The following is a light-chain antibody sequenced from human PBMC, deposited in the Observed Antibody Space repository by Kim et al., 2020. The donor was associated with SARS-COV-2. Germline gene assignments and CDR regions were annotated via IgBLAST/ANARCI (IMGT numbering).Light chain of an antibody. CDR2: KAS. CDR3: QQYSNYPYI. J-gene: IGKJ2*01. CDR1: QSISSW. V-gene: IGKV1-5*03. Sequence: DIQMTQSPSTLSASVGDRVIITCRASQSISSWLAWYQQKPGKAPKLLIYKASSLESGVPSRFSGSGSGTEFTLTISSLQPDDFATYYCQQYSNYPYIFGQGTKLEIK.